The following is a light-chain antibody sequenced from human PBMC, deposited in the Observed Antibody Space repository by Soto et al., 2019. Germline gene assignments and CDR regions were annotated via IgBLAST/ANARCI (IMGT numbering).Light chain of an antibody. Sequence: QPVLTQSSSASASLGSSVKLTCTLRSGHSSYIIAWHQQQAGKAPRYLMKVEGSGTYNKGSGVPDRFSGSSSGADRYLTISNLQFEEEADYYCETWDSNTRLFGGGTKLTVL. CDR3: ETWDSNTRL. CDR1: SGHSSYI. J-gene: IGLJ3*02. CDR2: VEGSGTY. V-gene: IGLV4-60*02.